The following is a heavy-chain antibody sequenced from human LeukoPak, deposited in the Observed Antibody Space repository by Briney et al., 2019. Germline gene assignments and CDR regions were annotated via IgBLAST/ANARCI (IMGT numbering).Heavy chain of an antibody. CDR2: TYYDSKWYN. CDR3: ARGWARDGFNI. V-gene: IGHV6-1*01. D-gene: IGHD6-13*01. CDR1: GDSVSNSA. Sequence: ASQTLSLTCVISGDSVSNSAWNWVRQTPSGGLECLGRTYYDSKWYNQYAESVKSRISINPDTSKNQFSLQLHSVTPEDTAVYYCARGWARDGFNIWSQGTMVTVSS. J-gene: IGHJ3*02.